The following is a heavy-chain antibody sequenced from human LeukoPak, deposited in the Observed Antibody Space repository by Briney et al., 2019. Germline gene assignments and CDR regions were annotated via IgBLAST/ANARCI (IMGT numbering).Heavy chain of an antibody. V-gene: IGHV3-30*03. CDR2: ISSDGSSK. J-gene: IGHJ4*02. Sequence: SLRLSCAASGFTFSSYGMHWVRQAPGKGPEWVAVISSDGSSKYYIDSMKGRFTISRDNSKNTLYLQMNSLRAEDTAVYYCARGENSKTYPVSGYWGQGTPVTVAS. CDR3: ARGENSKTYPVSGY. D-gene: IGHD2/OR15-2a*01. CDR1: GFTFSSYG.